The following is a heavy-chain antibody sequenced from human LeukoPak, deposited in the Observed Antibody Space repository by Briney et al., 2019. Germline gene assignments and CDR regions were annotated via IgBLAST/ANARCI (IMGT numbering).Heavy chain of an antibody. CDR3: ARDRLLAAAGRYYFDY. D-gene: IGHD6-13*01. CDR1: GYTFTSYA. J-gene: IGHJ4*02. V-gene: IGHV1-2*06. Sequence: GASVKVSCKASGYTFTSYAMHWVRQAPGQGLEWMGRINPNSGGANYAQKFQGRVTMTRDTSISTAYMELSRLRSEDTAVYYCARDRLLAAAGRYYFDYWGQGTLVTVSS. CDR2: INPNSGGA.